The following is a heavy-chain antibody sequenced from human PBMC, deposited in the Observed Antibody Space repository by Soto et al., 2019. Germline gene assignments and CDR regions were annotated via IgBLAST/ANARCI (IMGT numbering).Heavy chain of an antibody. CDR3: AKDLGYCSGGSCYSEAY. CDR2: ISYDGSNK. CDR1: GFTFSSYW. V-gene: IGHV3-30*18. Sequence: PGGSLRLSCAASGFTFSSYWMTWVRQAPGKGLEWVAVISYDGSNKYYADSVKGRFTISRDNSKNTLYLQMNSLRAEDTAVYYCAKDLGYCSGGSCYSEAYWGQGTLVTVSS. J-gene: IGHJ4*02. D-gene: IGHD2-15*01.